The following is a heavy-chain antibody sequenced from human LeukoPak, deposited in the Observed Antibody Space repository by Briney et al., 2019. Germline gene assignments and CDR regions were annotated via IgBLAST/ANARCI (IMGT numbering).Heavy chain of an antibody. CDR1: VFTFSIYS. Sequence: GASLRLSCAASVFTFSIYSMNWVPQARGKGLEWGSSISSSSSYIYYADSVKGRFTISRDNAKNSLYLQMNSLRAEDTAVYYCARDRRAYYGSGSYRYYYGMDVWGKGTTVTVSS. V-gene: IGHV3-21*01. J-gene: IGHJ6*04. CDR3: ARDRRAYYGSGSYRYYYGMDV. D-gene: IGHD3-10*01. CDR2: ISSSSSYI.